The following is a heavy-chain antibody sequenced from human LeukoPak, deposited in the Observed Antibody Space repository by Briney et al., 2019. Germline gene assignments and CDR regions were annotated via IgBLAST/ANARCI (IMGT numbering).Heavy chain of an antibody. CDR3: ARETGGGVVTHFDY. V-gene: IGHV3-48*04. CDR1: GFTFSGYS. Sequence: PGGSLRLSCAASGFTFSGYSLNWVRQAPGKGLEWISYISTAGTTVYYADSVKGRFAISRDNAKNSLYLQMNSLRVEDTAVYYCARETGGGVVTHFDYWGQGTLVTVSS. CDR2: ISTAGTTV. D-gene: IGHD3-3*01. J-gene: IGHJ4*02.